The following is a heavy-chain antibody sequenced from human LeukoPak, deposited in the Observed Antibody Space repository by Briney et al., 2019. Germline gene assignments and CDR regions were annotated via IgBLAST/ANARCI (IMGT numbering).Heavy chain of an antibody. J-gene: IGHJ4*02. V-gene: IGHV3-7*01. CDR3: ASFGYDSSGYYSD. CDR1: GFTFSRYW. Sequence: PGGSLRLSCAASGFTFSRYWMSGVRQAPGKGLEGVANIKQDGSEKYYVDSVKGRFTISRDNAKNSLYLQMNSLRGEDTAVYYCASFGYDSSGYYSDWGQGTLVTVSS. D-gene: IGHD3-22*01. CDR2: IKQDGSEK.